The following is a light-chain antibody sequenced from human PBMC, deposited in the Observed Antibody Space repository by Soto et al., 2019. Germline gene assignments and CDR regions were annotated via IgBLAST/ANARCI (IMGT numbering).Light chain of an antibody. V-gene: IGLV2-14*03. Sequence: QSALTQPASVSGSPGQSITISCTGTSSDIGHYDYVSWYQQHPGKAPKLMIHHVTYRTSGVSNRYSGSKSGNSDSLTISGLQADDEADYYCCSLTTSHPYVFGSGTEVTVL. J-gene: IGLJ1*01. CDR1: SSDIGHYDY. CDR2: HVT. CDR3: CSLTTSHPYV.